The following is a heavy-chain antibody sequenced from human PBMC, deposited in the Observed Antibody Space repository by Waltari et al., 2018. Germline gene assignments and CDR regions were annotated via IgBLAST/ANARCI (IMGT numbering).Heavy chain of an antibody. D-gene: IGHD2-15*01. CDR2: INPSGGST. CDR3: ARAHRPRRGGRGYFDY. J-gene: IGHJ4*02. V-gene: IGHV1-46*01. CDR1: GYTFTSYY. Sequence: QVQLVQSGAEVKKPGASVKVSCTASGYTFTSYYMHWVRQAPGQGLEWMGIINPSGGSTSYAQKFQGRVTMTRDTSTSTVYMELSSLRSEDTAVYYCARAHRPRRGGRGYFDYWGQGTLVTVSS.